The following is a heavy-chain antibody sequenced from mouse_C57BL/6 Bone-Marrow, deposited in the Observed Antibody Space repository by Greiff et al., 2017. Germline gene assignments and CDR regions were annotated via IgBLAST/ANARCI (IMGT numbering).Heavy chain of an antibody. CDR3: ARSYDYDDYTMDY. CDR1: GYTFTNYW. D-gene: IGHD2-4*01. V-gene: IGHV1-64*01. CDR2: MHPNGGSS. Sequence: VQLPQPGAELVKPGASVKLSCKASGYTFTNYWMPWVKQRPGQGLEWIGMMHPNGGSSDYNEKFKSEATLSVDKSSRTAYMELSSLTSEDSAVYYCARSYDYDDYTMDYWGQGTSVTVSS. J-gene: IGHJ4*01.